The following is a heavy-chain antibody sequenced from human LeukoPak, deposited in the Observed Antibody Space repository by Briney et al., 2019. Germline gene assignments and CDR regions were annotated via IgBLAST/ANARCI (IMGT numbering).Heavy chain of an antibody. CDR3: ARHRGRYCSSTSCLDAFDI. J-gene: IGHJ3*02. CDR1: GYSFTSYW. V-gene: IGHV5-51*01. Sequence: GESLKISCKGSGYSFTSYWIGWVRQMPGKGLEWMGIIYPGDSDTRYSPSFQGQVTISADKSISTAYLQWSSLKASDTAMYYCARHRGRYCSSTSCLDAFDIWGQGTMATVSS. D-gene: IGHD2-2*01. CDR2: IYPGDSDT.